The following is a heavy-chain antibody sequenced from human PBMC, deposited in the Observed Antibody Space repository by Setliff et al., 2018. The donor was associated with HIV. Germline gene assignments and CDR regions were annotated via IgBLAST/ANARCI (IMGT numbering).Heavy chain of an antibody. CDR3: TNKPESFNSFEV. V-gene: IGHV3-20*04. J-gene: IGHJ3*01. CDR1: GFTLHEYT. CDR2: ISWNGDST. Sequence: PGGSLRLSCAASGFTLHEYTMTWVRQAPGKGLERICGISWNGDSTNYADSVKGRFTISRDNAKNSLFLEMTNLRAEDTAFYYCTNKPESFNSFEVWGQGTVVTVSS.